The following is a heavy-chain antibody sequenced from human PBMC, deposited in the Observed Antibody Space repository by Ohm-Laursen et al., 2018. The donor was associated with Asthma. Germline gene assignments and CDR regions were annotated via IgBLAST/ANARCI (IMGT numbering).Heavy chain of an antibody. CDR3: AVSIYAYGEGAY. V-gene: IGHV3-11*01. Sequence: GSLRLSCSASGFTFSDYYMSWIRQAPGKGLEWVSYISSSGSTIYYADSVKGRFTISRDNAHNSLYLQMNSLRAEDTAFYYCAVSIYAYGEGAYWGQGTLVTVSS. CDR2: ISSSGSTI. J-gene: IGHJ4*02. D-gene: IGHD3-10*01. CDR1: GFTFSDYY.